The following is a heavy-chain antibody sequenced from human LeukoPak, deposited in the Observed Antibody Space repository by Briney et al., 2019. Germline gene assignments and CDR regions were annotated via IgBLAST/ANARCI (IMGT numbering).Heavy chain of an antibody. CDR1: GGSFSGYY. CDR3: ARLVVGYYYYYMDV. Sequence: SGTLSLTCAVYGGSFSGYYWSWIRQPPGKGLEWIGEINHSGSTNYNPSLKSRVTISVDTSKNQFSLKLSSVTAADTAVYYCARLVVGYYYYYMDVWGKGTTVTISS. CDR2: INHSGST. V-gene: IGHV4-34*01. D-gene: IGHD2-15*01. J-gene: IGHJ6*03.